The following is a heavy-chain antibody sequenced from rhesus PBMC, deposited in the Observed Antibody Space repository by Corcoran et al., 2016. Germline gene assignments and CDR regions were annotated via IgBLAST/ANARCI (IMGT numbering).Heavy chain of an antibody. CDR2: IYGSGSSP. CDR3: ARFYDSGYYDY. CDR1: GGSISSNY. D-gene: IGHD3-28*01. J-gene: IGHJ4*01. V-gene: IGHV4S11*01. Sequence: QVQLQESGPGLVKPLETLSLTCAVSGGSISSNYWSWIRQAPGKGLEWIGYIYGSGSSPNYNPSLKSRVTLSVDTSKNQLSLKLSSVTAADTAVYYCARFYDSGYYDYWGQGVLVTVSS.